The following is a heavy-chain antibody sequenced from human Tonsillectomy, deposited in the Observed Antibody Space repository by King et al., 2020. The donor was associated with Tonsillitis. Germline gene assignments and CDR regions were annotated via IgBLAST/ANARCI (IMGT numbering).Heavy chain of an antibody. D-gene: IGHD2-15*01. CDR1: GFTFNSYW. Sequence: EVQLVESGGGLVQPGGSLRLSCAASGFTFNSYWMSWVRQAPGKGLEWVANINPDESEKYYVDSVKGRFPISRDNAKNSLYLQMNSLRVEDTAVYYCARDWGGGSAHWGQGTLVTVST. J-gene: IGHJ4*02. CDR3: ARDWGGGSAH. CDR2: INPDESEK. V-gene: IGHV3-7*03.